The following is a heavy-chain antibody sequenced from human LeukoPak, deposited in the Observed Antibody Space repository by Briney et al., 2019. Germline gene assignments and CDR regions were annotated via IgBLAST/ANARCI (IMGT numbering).Heavy chain of an antibody. D-gene: IGHD3-10*01. CDR2: MNPNSGNT. Sequence: ASVKVSCKASGYTFTSYDINWVRQATGQGLEWMGWMNPNSGNTGYAQKFQGRVTMTRNTSISTAYMELSSLRSEDTAVYYCARDSRSGSSVALDYWGQGTLVTVSS. CDR3: ARDSRSGSSVALDY. CDR1: GYTFTSYD. J-gene: IGHJ4*02. V-gene: IGHV1-8*01.